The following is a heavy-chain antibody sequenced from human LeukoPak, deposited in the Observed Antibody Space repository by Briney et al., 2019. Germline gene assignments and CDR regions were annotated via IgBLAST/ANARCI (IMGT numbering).Heavy chain of an antibody. D-gene: IGHD2-15*01. CDR2: IYYSGST. CDR1: GGSISSYY. V-gene: IGHV4-59*08. Sequence: PSETLSLTCTVSGGSISSYYRSWIRQPPGKGLEWIGYIYYSGSTNYNPSLKSRVTISVDTSKNQFSLKLSSVTAADTAVYYCARHLIYCSGGSCPDYYGMDVWGQGTTVTVSS. J-gene: IGHJ6*02. CDR3: ARHLIYCSGGSCPDYYGMDV.